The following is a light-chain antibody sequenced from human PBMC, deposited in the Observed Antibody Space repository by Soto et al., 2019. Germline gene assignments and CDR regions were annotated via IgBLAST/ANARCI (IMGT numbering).Light chain of an antibody. J-gene: IGKJ5*01. Sequence: EIVMTQSPATLSVSPGERATLSCRASQNINTYLAWYQQKPGQVPRLLIYEASTRATGIPARFSGSGSGTEFTLTISSLQSEDFAVYHCQQYNNWPPITFGQGTRLEIK. CDR3: QQYNNWPPIT. CDR1: QNINTY. CDR2: EAS. V-gene: IGKV3-15*01.